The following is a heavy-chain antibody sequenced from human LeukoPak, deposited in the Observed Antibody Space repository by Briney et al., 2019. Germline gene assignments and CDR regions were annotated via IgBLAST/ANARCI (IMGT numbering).Heavy chain of an antibody. Sequence: SETLSLTCAVSGGSISSSNWWSWVRQPPGKGLEWIGEIYHSGSTNYNPSLKSRVTISVDKSKNQFSLKLSSVTAADTAVYYCARTYDILTGYSYNWFDPWGQGTLVTVSS. D-gene: IGHD3-9*01. CDR2: IYHSGST. V-gene: IGHV4-4*02. CDR1: GGSISSSNW. J-gene: IGHJ5*02. CDR3: ARTYDILTGYSYNWFDP.